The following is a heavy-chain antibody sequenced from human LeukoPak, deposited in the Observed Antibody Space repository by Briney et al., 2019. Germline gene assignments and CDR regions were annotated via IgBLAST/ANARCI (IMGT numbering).Heavy chain of an antibody. CDR1: GFTVSNYA. J-gene: IGHJ6*03. Sequence: GGSLRLSCAASGFTVSNYAMSWVRRAPGKGREWVSAISASGGRTEYTDSGKGRFTISRDSSKNTLHLQMNSLRVEDTAVYYCAKGTYSDHPHYMDVWGKGTTVTVSS. CDR3: AKGTYSDHPHYMDV. V-gene: IGHV3-23*01. D-gene: IGHD4-17*01. CDR2: ISASGGRT.